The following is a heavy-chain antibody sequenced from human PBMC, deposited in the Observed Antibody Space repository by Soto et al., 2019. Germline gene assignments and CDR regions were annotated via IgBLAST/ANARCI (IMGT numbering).Heavy chain of an antibody. D-gene: IGHD5-18*01. CDR3: ARGQSPLGDSYGSASPFDP. CDR1: GFTFNNYG. Sequence: PGGSLRLSCAASGFTFNNYGMHWVRQAPGKGLEWVAVISYDGSNKYYADSVKGRFTISRDNFKSTLYLQMNSLRSEDTAVYYCARGQSPLGDSYGSASPFDPWGQGTLVTVSS. J-gene: IGHJ5*02. CDR2: ISYDGSNK. V-gene: IGHV3-30*03.